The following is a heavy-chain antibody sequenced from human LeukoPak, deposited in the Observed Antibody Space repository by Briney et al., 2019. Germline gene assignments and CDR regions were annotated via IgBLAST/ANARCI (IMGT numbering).Heavy chain of an antibody. CDR2: ISSSSSSYI. CDR1: GFTFSSYS. Sequence: GGSLRLSCAASGFTFSSYSMNWVRQAPGKGLEWVSSISSSSSSYIYYADSVKGRFTISRDNAKNSLYLQMNSLRAEDTAVYYCAGPIVRGVITRGSYWGQGTLVTVSS. D-gene: IGHD3-10*01. V-gene: IGHV3-21*01. CDR3: AGPIVRGVITRGSY. J-gene: IGHJ4*02.